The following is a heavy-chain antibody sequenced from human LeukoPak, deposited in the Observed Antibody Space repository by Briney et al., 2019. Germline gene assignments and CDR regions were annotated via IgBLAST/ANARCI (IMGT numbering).Heavy chain of an antibody. D-gene: IGHD3-22*01. CDR1: GLSFSSYW. Sequence: GGSLRLSCTASGLSFSSYWLTWVRQAPGKGLEWVANIKQDGSEKNYVASVKGRFTISRDDTKNSLYLQMNSLRAEDTAVYYCARGTGYYDSSGYYSSLHAFDIWGQGTMVTVSS. CDR3: ARGTGYYDSSGYYSSLHAFDI. CDR2: IKQDGSEK. J-gene: IGHJ3*02. V-gene: IGHV3-7*01.